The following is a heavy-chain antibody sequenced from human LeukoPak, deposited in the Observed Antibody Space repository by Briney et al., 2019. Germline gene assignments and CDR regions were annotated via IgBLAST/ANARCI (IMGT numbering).Heavy chain of an antibody. CDR2: IKSKTDGGTT. CDR3: TKPTSYGDYYYFDY. D-gene: IGHD4-17*01. V-gene: IGHV3-15*01. J-gene: IGHJ4*02. CDR1: GFTFSNAW. Sequence: GGSLRLSCAASGFTFSNAWMSWVRQAPGKGLEWVGRIKSKTDGGTTDYAAPVKGRFIISRDDSKNTLYLQMNSLKTEDTAVYYCTKPTSYGDYYYFDYWGQGTLVTVSS.